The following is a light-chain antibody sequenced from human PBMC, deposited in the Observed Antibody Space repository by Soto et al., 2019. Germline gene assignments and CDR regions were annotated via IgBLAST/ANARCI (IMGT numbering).Light chain of an antibody. J-gene: IGKJ1*01. CDR3: QHYGSSKT. V-gene: IGKV3-20*01. Sequence: EIVLTQSPGTLSLSPGERATLSCMASQSVSSSYLAWYQQKPGQAPRLLIYGASSRATGIPDRFSGSGSGTDFTLTISRLEPEDFAVYYCQHYGSSKTFGQGTKVEIK. CDR2: GAS. CDR1: QSVSSSY.